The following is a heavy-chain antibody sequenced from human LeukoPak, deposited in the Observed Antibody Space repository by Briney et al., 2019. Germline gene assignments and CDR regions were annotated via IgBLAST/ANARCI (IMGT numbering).Heavy chain of an antibody. J-gene: IGHJ3*01. CDR3: ARHIQVHAFDL. CDR1: GFTFSSYA. CDR2: ISYDGSNK. Sequence: GGSLRLSCAASGFTFSSYAMHWVRQAPGKGLEWVAVISYDGSNKYYADSVKGRFILSRDTSKNTVYLQINSLRAEDTAMYYCARHIQVHAFDLWGQGTMVTVSS. V-gene: IGHV3-30*14. D-gene: IGHD1-1*01.